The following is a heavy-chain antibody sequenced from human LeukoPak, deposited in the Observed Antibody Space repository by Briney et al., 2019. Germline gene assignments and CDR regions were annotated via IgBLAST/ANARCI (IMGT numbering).Heavy chain of an antibody. J-gene: IGHJ4*02. CDR2: INHSGGT. CDR1: GGSFSGYY. Sequence: PSETLSLTCAVYGGSFSGYYWSWIRQPPGKGLEWIGEINHSGGTNYNPSLKSRVTISVDTSKNQFSLKLSSVTAADTAVYYCAREDYGDLFDYWGQGTLVTVSS. CDR3: AREDYGDLFDY. V-gene: IGHV4-34*01. D-gene: IGHD4-17*01.